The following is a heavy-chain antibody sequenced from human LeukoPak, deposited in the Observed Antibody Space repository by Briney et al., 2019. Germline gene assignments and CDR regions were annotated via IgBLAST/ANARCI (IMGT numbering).Heavy chain of an antibody. J-gene: IGHJ4*02. D-gene: IGHD1-26*01. CDR2: IKEDGSQK. CDR1: GFTFSRYW. V-gene: IGHV3-7*01. Sequence: GGSLRLSCAASGFTFSRYWMGWVRQAPGKGLEWVAKIKEDGSQKQYVDSLKGRFTISRDNAKNSLYLQTSSLRAEDTAVYYCARDRGGGSYDYWGQGTVVTVSS. CDR3: ARDRGGGSYDY.